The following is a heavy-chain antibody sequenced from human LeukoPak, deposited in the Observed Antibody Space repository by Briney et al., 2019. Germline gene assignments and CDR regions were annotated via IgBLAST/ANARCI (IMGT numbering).Heavy chain of an antibody. CDR3: ARKIQLWSYWHFDL. D-gene: IGHD5-18*01. Sequence: SETLSLTCTMSGGSISRDSWSWIRQPPGKGLELIGYTDDRGTLIYNPSLNSRASFSVDTSMNQFSLTLRSVTVADTAVYFCARKIQLWSYWHFDLWGRGTLVTVTS. CDR1: GGSISRDS. V-gene: IGHV4-59*08. CDR2: TDDRGTL. J-gene: IGHJ2*01.